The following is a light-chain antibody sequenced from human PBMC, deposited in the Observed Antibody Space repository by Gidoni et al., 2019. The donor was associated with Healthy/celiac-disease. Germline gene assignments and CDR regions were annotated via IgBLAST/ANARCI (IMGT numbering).Light chain of an antibody. CDR3: QQYYSYPLA. V-gene: IGKV1-8*01. J-gene: IGKJ4*01. Sequence: IRMTQSPSSLSASTGDRVTITCRASQGISRYLAWYQQKPGKAPKLLIYAASTLQSGVPSRFSGSGSGTDFTLTISCLQSEDFATYYCQQYYSYPLAFGGGTKVEVK. CDR2: AAS. CDR1: QGISRY.